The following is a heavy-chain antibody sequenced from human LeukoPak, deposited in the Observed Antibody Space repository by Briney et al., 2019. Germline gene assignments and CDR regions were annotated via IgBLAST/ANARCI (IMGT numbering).Heavy chain of an antibody. CDR1: GFTFSSYA. Sequence: GGSLRLSCAASGFTFSSYAMSWVRQAPGKGLEWDSAISGSGGSTYYADSVKGRFTISRDNSKNTLYLQMNSLRAEDTAVYYCARRDSSGYYSADDYWGQGTLVTVSS. J-gene: IGHJ4*02. CDR3: ARRDSSGYYSADDY. D-gene: IGHD3-22*01. CDR2: ISGSGGST. V-gene: IGHV3-23*01.